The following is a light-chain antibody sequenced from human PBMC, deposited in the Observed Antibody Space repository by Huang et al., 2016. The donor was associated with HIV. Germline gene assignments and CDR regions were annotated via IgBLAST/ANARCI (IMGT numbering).Light chain of an antibody. CDR1: QSVYSSSTSKDY. CDR3: QQYYSSPQT. V-gene: IGKV4-1*01. CDR2: WAS. J-gene: IGKJ1*01. Sequence: DIIMTQSPDSLAVSLGERATLHCRSSQSVYSSSTSKDYMAWFQQKPGQPPRLLLFWASTREAGVPDRFSGSGSGTHFTLTSANLEAEDAAIYYCQQYYSSPQTFGQGTRVEVK.